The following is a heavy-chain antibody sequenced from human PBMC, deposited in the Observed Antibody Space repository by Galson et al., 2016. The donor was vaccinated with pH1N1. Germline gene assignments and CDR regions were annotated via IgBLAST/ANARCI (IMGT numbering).Heavy chain of an antibody. CDR3: AKGGYGDYGLDVFDI. D-gene: IGHD4-17*01. CDR2: ISGSGGRK. V-gene: IGHV3-23*01. CDR1: GFSFSNYG. Sequence: SLRLSCAASGFSFSNYGMHWVRQAPGKGLEWVSSISGSGGRKHYADSVQGRFIISRDNSKNTLYLQMNSLRAGDTALYFCAKGGYGDYGLDVFDIWGQGTMVIVSS. J-gene: IGHJ3*02.